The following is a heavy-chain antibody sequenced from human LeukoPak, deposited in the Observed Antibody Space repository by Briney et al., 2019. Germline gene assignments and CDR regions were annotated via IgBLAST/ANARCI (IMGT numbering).Heavy chain of an antibody. V-gene: IGHV1-18*01. CDR2: ISAYNGNT. Sequence: ASVKVSCKASGYTFTSYGISWVRQAPGQGLEWMGWISAYNGNTNYAQKLQGRVTMTTDTSTSTAYMELGSLRSDDTAVYYCARTADYYDSSGYAFYFDYWGQGTLVTVSS. CDR3: ARTADYYDSSGYAFYFDY. J-gene: IGHJ4*02. CDR1: GYTFTSYG. D-gene: IGHD3-22*01.